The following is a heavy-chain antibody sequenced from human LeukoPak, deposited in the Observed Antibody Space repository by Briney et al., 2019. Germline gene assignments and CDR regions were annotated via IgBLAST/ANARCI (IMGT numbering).Heavy chain of an antibody. D-gene: IGHD1-26*01. CDR1: GFTFSDYY. J-gene: IGHJ4*02. V-gene: IGHV3-11*04. Sequence: PGGSLRLSCAASGFTFSDYYMSWIRQAPGRGLEWISYISNSANTIYYADSVKGRFTISRDNAKNSLYLQMNSLRAEDTAVYYCARHKLFQWELLPGEFDYWGQGTLVTVSS. CDR2: ISNSANTI. CDR3: ARHKLFQWELLPGEFDY.